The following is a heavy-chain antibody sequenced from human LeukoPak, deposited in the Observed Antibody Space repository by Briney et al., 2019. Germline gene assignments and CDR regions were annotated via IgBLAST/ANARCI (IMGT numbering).Heavy chain of an antibody. V-gene: IGHV3-30*04. CDR2: ISFNGNDK. D-gene: IGHD3-3*01. Sequence: GRSLRLSCAGSGFGLGSYNMYWIRQAPGKGLEWVTLISFNGNDKKYADSVKGRFTISRDNAKNSLYLQMNSLRAEDTAVYYCARDKKAFGVGSDYFDYWGQGTLVTVSS. J-gene: IGHJ4*02. CDR1: GFGLGSYN. CDR3: ARDKKAFGVGSDYFDY.